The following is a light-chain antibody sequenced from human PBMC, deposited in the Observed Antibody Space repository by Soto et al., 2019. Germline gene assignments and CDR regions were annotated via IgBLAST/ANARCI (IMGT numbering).Light chain of an antibody. V-gene: IGKV3-20*01. J-gene: IGKJ1*01. CDR3: QRYGSSTT. Sequence: IVLTQSPGTLSLSPGDRATLSCRASQTITNNYLAWYQQKPGQAPRPLIYGASSRATGIPDRFSGSGSGTSFTLTISRLEPEDFAVYYCQRYGSSTTFGQGTKVDIK. CDR1: QTITNNY. CDR2: GAS.